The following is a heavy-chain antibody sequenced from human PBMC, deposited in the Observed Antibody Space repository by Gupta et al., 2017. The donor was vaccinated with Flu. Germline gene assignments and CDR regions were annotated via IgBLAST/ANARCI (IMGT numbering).Heavy chain of an antibody. CDR1: GGSISSSSYY. V-gene: IGHV4-39*01. CDR2: IYYSGST. CDR3: ARVVPAAILSPFDY. D-gene: IGHD2-2*02. J-gene: IGHJ4*02. Sequence: QLQLQESGPGLVKPSETLSLTCTVSGGSISSSSYYWGWIRQPPGKGLEWIGSIYYSGSTYYNPSLKSRVTISVDTSKNQFSLKLSSVTAADTAVYYCARVVPAAILSPFDYWGQGTLVTVSS.